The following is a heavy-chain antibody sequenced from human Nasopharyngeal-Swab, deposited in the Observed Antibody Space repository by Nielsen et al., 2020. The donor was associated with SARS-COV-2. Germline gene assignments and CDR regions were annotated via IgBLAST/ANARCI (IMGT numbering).Heavy chain of an antibody. CDR1: GGSMRGYY. J-gene: IGHJ4*02. D-gene: IGHD6-19*01. CDR3: ARSGYSSGWHYFDN. Sequence: GSLRLSCTVSGGSMRGYYWSWIRQPAGKGLEWIGLIYTSGSTDYNPSLRSRVTMSVDTSKNQFSLNLSSVTAADTAVYYCARSGYSSGWHYFDNWGQGTLVTVSS. CDR2: IYTSGST. V-gene: IGHV4-4*07.